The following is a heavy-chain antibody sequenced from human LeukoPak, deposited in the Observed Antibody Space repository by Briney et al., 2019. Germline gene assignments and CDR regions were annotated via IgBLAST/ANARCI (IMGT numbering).Heavy chain of an antibody. CDR1: GGSFSGYY. D-gene: IGHD6-19*01. Sequence: SETLALTCAVYGGSFSGYYWSWIRQPPGKGLEWIGEINHSGSTNYNPSLKSRVTISVDTSKNQFSLKLSSVTAADTAVYYCARGRRAVAGTCWFDPWGQGTLVTVSS. CDR2: INHSGST. CDR3: ARGRRAVAGTCWFDP. J-gene: IGHJ5*02. V-gene: IGHV4-34*01.